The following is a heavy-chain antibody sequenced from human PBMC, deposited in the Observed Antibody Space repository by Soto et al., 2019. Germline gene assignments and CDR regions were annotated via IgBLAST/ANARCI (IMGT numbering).Heavy chain of an antibody. J-gene: IGHJ4*02. CDR3: AKVDVDTAMVRDRSYFDY. CDR2: ISGSGGST. D-gene: IGHD5-18*01. V-gene: IGHV3-23*01. CDR1: GFTFSSYA. Sequence: QPGGSLRLSCAASGFTFSSYAMSWVRQAPGKGLEWVSAISGSGGSTYYADSVKGRFTISRDNSKNTLYLQMNSLRAEDTAVYYCAKVDVDTAMVRDRSYFDYWGQGTLVTVSS.